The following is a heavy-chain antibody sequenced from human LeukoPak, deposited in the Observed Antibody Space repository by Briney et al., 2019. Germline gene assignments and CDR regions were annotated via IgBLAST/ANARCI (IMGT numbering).Heavy chain of an antibody. Sequence: GGSLRLSCAASGFTFSSYAMHWVRQAPGKGLEWVAVISYDGSNKYYADSVKGRFTISRDNSKKTMYMQMNRLRGEETAVYYCAKERVYSGNVIDYWGQGTLVTVSS. CDR3: AKERVYSGNVIDY. CDR1: GFTFSSYA. CDR2: ISYDGSNK. J-gene: IGHJ4*02. D-gene: IGHD5-12*01. V-gene: IGHV3-30-3*02.